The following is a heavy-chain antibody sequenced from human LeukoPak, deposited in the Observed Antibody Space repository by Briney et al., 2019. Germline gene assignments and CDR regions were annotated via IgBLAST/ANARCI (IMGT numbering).Heavy chain of an antibody. J-gene: IGHJ6*02. Sequence: SETLSLTCTVSGGSISSYYWSWIRQPAGKGLEWIGRIYASGSTNYNPSLKSRVTMSVDTSKNQFSLKLSSVTAADTAVYYCARVGQNCSGGSCYSGQYGMDVWGQGTTVTVSS. V-gene: IGHV4-4*07. CDR1: GGSISSYY. CDR2: IYASGST. D-gene: IGHD2-15*01. CDR3: ARVGQNCSGGSCYSGQYGMDV.